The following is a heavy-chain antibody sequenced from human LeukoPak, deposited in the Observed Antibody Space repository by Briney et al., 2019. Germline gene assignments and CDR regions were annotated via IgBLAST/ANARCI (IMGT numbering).Heavy chain of an antibody. CDR1: GYSLTSYW. D-gene: IGHD2-2*02. V-gene: IGHV5-51*01. CDR3: ARSLGYCSSTSCYTNWFDP. J-gene: IGHJ5*02. Sequence: GESLQISCKGSGYSLTSYWIGWVRQMPGKGLEWMGIIYPGDSDTRYSPSFQGQVTISADKSISTAYLQWSSLKASDTAMYYCARSLGYCSSTSCYTNWFDPWGQGTLVTVSS. CDR2: IYPGDSDT.